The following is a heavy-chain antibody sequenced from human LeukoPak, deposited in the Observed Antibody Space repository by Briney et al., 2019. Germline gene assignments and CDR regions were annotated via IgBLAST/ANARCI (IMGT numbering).Heavy chain of an antibody. CDR2: IYTSGST. Sequence: SQTLSLTCTVSGGSISSGSYYWSWIRQPAGKGLEWIGRIYTSGSTNYNPSLKSRVTISVDTSKNQFSLKLSSVTAADTAVYYCARDRHDILTGYPYIRFDPWGQGTLVTVSS. CDR3: ARDRHDILTGYPYIRFDP. D-gene: IGHD3-9*01. J-gene: IGHJ5*02. V-gene: IGHV4-61*02. CDR1: GGSISSGSYY.